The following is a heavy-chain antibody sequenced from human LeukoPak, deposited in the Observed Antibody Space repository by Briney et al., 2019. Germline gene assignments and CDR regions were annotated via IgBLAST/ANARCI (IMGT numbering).Heavy chain of an antibody. J-gene: IGHJ4*02. Sequence: SETLSLTCTVSGGSISSYYWSWIWQPPGKGLEWIGYIYYSGSTNYNPSLKSRVTISVDTSKNQFSLKLSSVTAADTAVYYCAREARSGIAADYWGQGTLVTVSS. D-gene: IGHD6-13*01. V-gene: IGHV4-59*01. CDR1: GGSISSYY. CDR3: AREARSGIAADY. CDR2: IYYSGST.